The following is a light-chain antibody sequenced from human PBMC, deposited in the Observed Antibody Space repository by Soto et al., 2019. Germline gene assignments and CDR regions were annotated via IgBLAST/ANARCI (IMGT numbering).Light chain of an antibody. CDR2: DAS. Sequence: DIQMTQSPSTLSASVGDRVTITCRASQSISTWLAWYQQKVGKAPKLLIYDASTLESGVPSRFGGSGSGTEFTLTISSLQPDDFATYYCQQYNSFSTFGQGTKVDIK. CDR3: QQYNSFST. J-gene: IGKJ1*01. V-gene: IGKV1-5*01. CDR1: QSISTW.